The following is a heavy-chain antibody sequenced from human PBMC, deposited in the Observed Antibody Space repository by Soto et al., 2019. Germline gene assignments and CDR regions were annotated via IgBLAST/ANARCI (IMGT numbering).Heavy chain of an antibody. CDR2: IYYSGST. CDR1: GGSISSYY. D-gene: IGHD1-1*01. V-gene: IGHV4-59*01. CDR3: ASDTGPGTRGMDV. Sequence: QVQLQESGPGLVKPSETLSLTCTVSGGSISSYYWSWIRQPPGKGLEWIGYIYYSGSTNYNPSLKSRFTIAVDTSKNQFSLKLSSVTAADTAVYYCASDTGPGTRGMDVWGQGTTVTVSS. J-gene: IGHJ6*02.